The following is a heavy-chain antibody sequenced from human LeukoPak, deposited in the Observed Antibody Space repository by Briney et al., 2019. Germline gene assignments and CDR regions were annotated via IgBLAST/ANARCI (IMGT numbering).Heavy chain of an antibody. V-gene: IGHV5-10-1*01. CDR3: ARHESGYYGMDV. D-gene: IGHD1-26*01. CDR1: GYSFTSYW. CDR2: IDPSDSYT. J-gene: IGHJ6*04. Sequence: EESLKISCKGSGYSFTSYWISWVRQMPGKGLEWMGRIDPSDSYTNYSPSFQGHVTISADKSISTAYLQWSSLKASDTAMYYCARHESGYYGMDVWGKGTTVTVSS.